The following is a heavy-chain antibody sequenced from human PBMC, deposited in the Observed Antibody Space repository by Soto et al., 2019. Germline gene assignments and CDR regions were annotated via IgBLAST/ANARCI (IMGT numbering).Heavy chain of an antibody. CDR1: GGTFSNYA. CDR2: ILPIFTTA. V-gene: IGHV1-69*13. J-gene: IGHJ4*02. D-gene: IGHD6-13*01. CDR3: AKDIGFQQHLFVFDN. Sequence: SVKVSCKASGGTFSNYAFSWVRQAPGQGLEWMGGILPIFTTATYAPKFQDRVTITADESTSTVYMDLSSLRSEDTALYYCAKDIGFQQHLFVFDNCGQGTLVTVSS.